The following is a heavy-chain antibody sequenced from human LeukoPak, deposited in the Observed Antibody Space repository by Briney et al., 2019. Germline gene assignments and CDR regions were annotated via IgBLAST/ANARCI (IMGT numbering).Heavy chain of an antibody. CDR1: GGTFSSYT. D-gene: IGHD2-2*02. J-gene: IGHJ4*02. CDR3: ARDLSGYCSSTSCYNTFDY. Sequence: GASVKVSCKASGGTFSSYTISWVRQAPGQGLEWMGRIIPILGIANYAQKFQGRVTITADKSTSTAYMELSSLRSEDTAVYYCARDLSGYCSSTSCYNTFDYWGQGTLVTVSS. V-gene: IGHV1-69*04. CDR2: IIPILGIA.